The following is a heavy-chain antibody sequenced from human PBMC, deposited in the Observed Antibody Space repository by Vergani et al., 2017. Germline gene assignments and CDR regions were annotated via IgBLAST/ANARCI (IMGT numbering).Heavy chain of an antibody. J-gene: IGHJ6*02. Sequence: QVQLVQSGAEVKKPGASVKVSCKASGYTFTSYGISWVRQAPGQGLEWMGRIIPIFGTANYAQKFQGRVTITADESTSTAYMELSSLISEDTAVYYCARPSWGPTVTTDRAYYYGMDVWGQGTTVTVSS. V-gene: IGHV1-69*13. CDR2: IIPIFGTA. D-gene: IGHD4-17*01. CDR1: GYTFTSYG. CDR3: ARPSWGPTVTTDRAYYYGMDV.